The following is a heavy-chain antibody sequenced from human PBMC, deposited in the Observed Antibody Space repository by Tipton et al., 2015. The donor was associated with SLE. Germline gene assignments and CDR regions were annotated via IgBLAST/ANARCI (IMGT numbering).Heavy chain of an antibody. CDR1: GDSISSSSYY. V-gene: IGHV4-39*07. CDR2: VYYTGNT. Sequence: LRLSCIVSGDSISSSSYYWGWIRQPPGKGLEWVGTVYYTGNTFYNPSLKSRVTISVDTSKNQFSLNLSSVTAADTAVYFCARGVTGYFDHFYMDVWDKGTTVTVSS. J-gene: IGHJ6*03. CDR3: ARGVTGYFDHFYMDV. D-gene: IGHD1-14*01.